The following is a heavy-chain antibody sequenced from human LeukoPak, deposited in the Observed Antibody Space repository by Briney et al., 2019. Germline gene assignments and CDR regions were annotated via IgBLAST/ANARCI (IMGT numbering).Heavy chain of an antibody. Sequence: GGSLSLSCEASGFTFSSYGMHWVRQAPGKGLEWVAVIWYDGSDKYYRDSVKGRFTISRDNSKNTLYLQMNSLRAEDTAIYYCARAGEAFDIWGRGTMVTVSS. V-gene: IGHV3-33*01. J-gene: IGHJ3*02. CDR3: ARAGEAFDI. CDR2: IWYDGSDK. CDR1: GFTFSSYG.